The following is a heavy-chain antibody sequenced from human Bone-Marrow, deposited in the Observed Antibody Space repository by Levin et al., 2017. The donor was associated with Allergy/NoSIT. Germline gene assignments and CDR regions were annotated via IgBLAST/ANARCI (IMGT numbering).Heavy chain of an antibody. V-gene: IGHV3-21*06. CDR2: IQSSGYE. J-gene: IGHJ4*02. Sequence: GSLRLSCAASGFTFSTYSMNWVRQAPGKGLEWVSAIQSSGYEYYADSVKGRFTTSRDNAKNSLYLQLDSLRAEDTAVYYCATLQYGDYGNDYWGQGTLVTVSS. CDR1: GFTFSTYS. D-gene: IGHD4-17*01. CDR3: ATLQYGDYGNDY.